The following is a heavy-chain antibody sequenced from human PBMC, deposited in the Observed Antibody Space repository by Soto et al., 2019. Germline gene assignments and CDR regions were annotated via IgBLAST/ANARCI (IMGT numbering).Heavy chain of an antibody. Sequence: GGSLRLSCAASGFTFSSYGMSWVRQAPGKGLEWVSAISSSGGSTYYADSVKGLFTISRNNSKNTLYLQMNSLRAEDTAFYYCAKKLHASSGSSHLIFWGQGTLVTVSS. D-gene: IGHD6-19*01. J-gene: IGHJ4*02. CDR1: GFTFSSYG. V-gene: IGHV3-23*01. CDR2: ISSSGGST. CDR3: AKKLHASSGSSHLIF.